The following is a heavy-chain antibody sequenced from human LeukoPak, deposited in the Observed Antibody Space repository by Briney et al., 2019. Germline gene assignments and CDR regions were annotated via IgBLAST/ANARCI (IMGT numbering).Heavy chain of an antibody. V-gene: IGHV3-30*04. CDR2: ISYDGSDK. CDR1: GFTLSRYD. Sequence: GGSLRLSCAASGFTLSRYDMHWVRQAPGKGLEWVAIISYDGSDKYYADSVKGRFTISRDHSKNTLYVQMNSLGPEDTALYYCARDRGYCSGGSCYSAFDYWGQGTLVTVSS. J-gene: IGHJ4*02. CDR3: ARDRGYCSGGSCYSAFDY. D-gene: IGHD2-15*01.